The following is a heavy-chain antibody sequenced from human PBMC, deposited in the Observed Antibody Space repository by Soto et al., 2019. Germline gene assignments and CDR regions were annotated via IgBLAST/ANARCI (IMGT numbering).Heavy chain of an antibody. CDR3: ARRSTVTYDY. J-gene: IGHJ4*02. CDR1: GGSITSNSYY. Sequence: PSETLSLTCTVSGGSITSNSYYWGWIRQPPGKGLEWIGSFYYSESTYFNPSLKSRVTISVDTSKNQFSLKLSAVTAADTAVYYCARRSTVTYDYWGQGSLVTVSS. D-gene: IGHD4-17*01. V-gene: IGHV4-39*01. CDR2: FYYSEST.